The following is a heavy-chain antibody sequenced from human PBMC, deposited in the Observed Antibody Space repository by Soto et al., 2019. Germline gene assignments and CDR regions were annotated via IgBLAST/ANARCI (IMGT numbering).Heavy chain of an antibody. CDR3: ARDYYDFWSGFPTFDY. CDR2: IKQDGSEK. Sequence: PGGSLRLSCAASGFTFSSYWMSWVRQAPGKGLEWVANIKQDGSEKYYVDSVKGRFTISRDNAKNSLYLQMNSLRAEDTAVYYCARDYYDFWSGFPTFDYWGQGTLVTVS. V-gene: IGHV3-7*01. CDR1: GFTFSSYW. D-gene: IGHD3-3*01. J-gene: IGHJ4*02.